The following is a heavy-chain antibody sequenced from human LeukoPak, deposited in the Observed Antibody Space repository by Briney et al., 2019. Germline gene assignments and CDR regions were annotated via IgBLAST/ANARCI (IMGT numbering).Heavy chain of an antibody. CDR1: AFTFSSYW. J-gene: IGHJ4*02. CDR2: IKEDGSEI. CDR3: ARDRGYSSFDY. Sequence: GGSLRLSCEASAFTFSSYWMSWVRQAPGKGLEWVANIKEDGSEINYVDSVKGRFTISRDNAKNSLFLQMNSLTVEATAVYYCARDRGYSSFDYWGQGTLVTVSS. V-gene: IGHV3-7*01. D-gene: IGHD4-23*01.